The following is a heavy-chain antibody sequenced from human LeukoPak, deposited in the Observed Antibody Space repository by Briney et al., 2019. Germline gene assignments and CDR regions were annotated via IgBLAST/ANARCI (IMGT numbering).Heavy chain of an antibody. J-gene: IGHJ4*02. CDR1: GGSISSGDYY. Sequence: SQTLSLTCTVSGGSISSGDYYWSWIRQPPGKGLEWIGYIYYSGSTYYNPSLKSRVTISVDTSKNQFSLKLSSVTAADTAVYYCAREVVEYQLLNLFDYWGQGTLVTVSS. CDR3: AREVVEYQLLNLFDY. V-gene: IGHV4-30-4*08. D-gene: IGHD2-2*01. CDR2: IYYSGST.